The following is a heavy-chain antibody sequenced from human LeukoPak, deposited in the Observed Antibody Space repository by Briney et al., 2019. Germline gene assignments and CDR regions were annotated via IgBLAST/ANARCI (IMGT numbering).Heavy chain of an antibody. CDR3: ARAVRGSYPEYYFDY. D-gene: IGHD1-26*01. Sequence: PSETLSLTCTVSGGSISSSSYYWGWIRQPPGKGLEWIGSIYHSGSTYYNPSLKSRVTISVDTSKNQFSLKLSSVTAEDTAVYYCARAVRGSYPEYYFDYWGQGTLVTVSS. CDR1: GGSISSSSYY. V-gene: IGHV4-39*07. J-gene: IGHJ4*02. CDR2: IYHSGST.